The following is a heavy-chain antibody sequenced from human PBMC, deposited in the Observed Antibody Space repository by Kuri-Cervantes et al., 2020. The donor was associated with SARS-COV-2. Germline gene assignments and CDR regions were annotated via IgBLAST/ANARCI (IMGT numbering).Heavy chain of an antibody. CDR2: IYTSGST. CDR3: ASGLYYGSGSRGVDV. Sequence: GSLRLSCIVSGGSISSYYWSWIRQPAGKGLEWIGRIYTSGSTNYNPSLKSRVTMSVDTSKNQFSLKLSAVTAADTAVYYCASGLYYGSGSRGVDVWGQGTTVTVSS. CDR1: GGSISSYY. J-gene: IGHJ6*02. D-gene: IGHD3-10*01. V-gene: IGHV4-4*07.